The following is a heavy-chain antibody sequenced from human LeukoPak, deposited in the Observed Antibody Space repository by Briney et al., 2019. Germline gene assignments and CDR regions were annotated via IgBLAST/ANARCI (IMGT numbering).Heavy chain of an antibody. J-gene: IGHJ4*02. CDR3: ARGSSSWYSPPQPNDY. Sequence: WASVKVSCKASGYTFTGYYMHWVRQAPGQGLEWMGWINPNSGGTNYAQKFQGRVTMTRDTSISTAYMELSRLRSDDTAVYYCARGSSSWYSPPQPNDYWGQGTLVTVSS. CDR1: GYTFTGYY. V-gene: IGHV1-2*02. CDR2: INPNSGGT. D-gene: IGHD6-13*01.